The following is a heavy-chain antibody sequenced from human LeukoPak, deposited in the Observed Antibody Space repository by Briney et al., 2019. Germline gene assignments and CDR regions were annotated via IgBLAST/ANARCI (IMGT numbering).Heavy chain of an antibody. J-gene: IGHJ3*02. D-gene: IGHD1-20*01. V-gene: IGHV3-53*01. CDR3: ARVSLVYLAFDI. CDR2: IYSGGST. CDR1: GFTVSSHY. Sequence: RSGGSLRLSCTASGFTVSSHYVSWVRQGPGKGLEWVSIIYSGGSTYYADSVRGRFTISRDNSKNTLYLQVNSLRAEDTAVYYCARVSLVYLAFDIWGQGTMVTVSS.